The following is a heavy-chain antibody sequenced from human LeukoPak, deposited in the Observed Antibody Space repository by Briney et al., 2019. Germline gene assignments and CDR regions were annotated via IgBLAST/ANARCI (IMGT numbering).Heavy chain of an antibody. V-gene: IGHV4-59*01. D-gene: IGHD6-25*01. CDR1: GGSISPYY. CDR3: ARIYYSSGYDYWYFDL. Sequence: PSETLSLTCTVSGGSISPYYWSWIRQPPGKGLKWIGYIYYSGSTNYNPSLKSRVTISVDTSKNQFSLKLSSVTTADTAVYYCARIYYSSGYDYWYFDLWGRGTLVTVSS. J-gene: IGHJ2*01. CDR2: IYYSGST.